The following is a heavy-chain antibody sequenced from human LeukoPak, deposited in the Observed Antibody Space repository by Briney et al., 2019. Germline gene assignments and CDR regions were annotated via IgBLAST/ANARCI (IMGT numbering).Heavy chain of an antibody. CDR1: GGSFSGYY. Sequence: PSETLSLTCAVYGGSFSGYYWSWIRQPPGKGLEWIGEISHSGSTNYNPSLKSRVTISVDTSKNQFSLKLSSVTAADTAVYYCARLGYNWNDWGQGTLVTVSP. J-gene: IGHJ4*02. V-gene: IGHV4-34*01. CDR2: ISHSGST. D-gene: IGHD1-20*01. CDR3: ARLGYNWND.